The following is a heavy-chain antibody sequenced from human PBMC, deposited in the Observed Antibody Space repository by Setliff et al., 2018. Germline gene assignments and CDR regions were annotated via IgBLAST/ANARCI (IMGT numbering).Heavy chain of an antibody. CDR2: INHSGGT. V-gene: IGHV4-34*01. J-gene: IGHJ4*02. CDR3: ARGHPPSDSSGYYYAY. Sequence: SETLSLTCGVSGGGGSFSAYYWSWIRQPPGKGLEWIGEINHSGGTNYNPSLKSRVTISVDTSKNQFSLKLSSVTAADTAVYYCARGHPPSDSSGYYYAYWGQGTLVTVSS. CDR1: GGGGSFSAYY. D-gene: IGHD3-22*01.